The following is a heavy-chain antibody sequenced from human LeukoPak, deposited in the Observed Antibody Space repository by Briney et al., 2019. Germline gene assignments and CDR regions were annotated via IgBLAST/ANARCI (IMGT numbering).Heavy chain of an antibody. CDR1: GFNFRNAW. J-gene: IGHJ4*02. V-gene: IGHV3-23*01. CDR2: ISGSGGST. Sequence: PGGSLRLSCAASGFNFRNAWMDWVRQAPGKGLEWVSAISGSGGSTYYADSVKGRFTISRDNSKNTLYLQMNSLRAEDTAVYYCAKGRWLRQSLWGQGTLVTVSS. CDR3: AKGRWLRQSL. D-gene: IGHD5-24*01.